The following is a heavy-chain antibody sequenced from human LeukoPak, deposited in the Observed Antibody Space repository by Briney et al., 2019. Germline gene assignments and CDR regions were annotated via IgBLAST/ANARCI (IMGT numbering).Heavy chain of an antibody. J-gene: IGHJ4*02. D-gene: IGHD3-22*01. CDR2: IYHSGST. CDR3: ARLRYYDSSGYYSGFDY. CDR1: GGSVSSGHW. Sequence: SGTLSLTCAVSGGSVSSGHWWSWVLQPPGKGLEWMGEIYHSGSTNYNPSLKSRVTISIDKSKNQFSLRRSSVTAADTAVYFCARLRYYDSSGYYSGFDYWGQGTLVTVSS. V-gene: IGHV4-4*02.